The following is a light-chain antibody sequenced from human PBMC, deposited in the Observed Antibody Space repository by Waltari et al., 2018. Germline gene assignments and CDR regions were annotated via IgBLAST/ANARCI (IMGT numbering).Light chain of an antibody. CDR2: GAS. J-gene: IGKJ1*01. Sequence: ILLTQSPGTLSFSPGERATLPCRASQSVSRSLAWSHQKPGQPPKLLIYGASTRATGIPDRFSGSGSGTDFSLTISSLEPEDFAIYFCQHYVRLPATFGQGTKVEIK. CDR3: QHYVRLPAT. CDR1: QSVSRS. V-gene: IGKV3-20*01.